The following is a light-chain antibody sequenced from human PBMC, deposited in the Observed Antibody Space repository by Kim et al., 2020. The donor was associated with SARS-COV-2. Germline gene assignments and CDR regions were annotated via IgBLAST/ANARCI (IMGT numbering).Light chain of an antibody. Sequence: QTATLTCPGNSNNFGNLGAVWLHQYPGHPPKVLSYRNTNRPSGISERLSSSRSGNTASLTITGLQPEDEGDYYCSAWDSRLSAWVFGGGTRLTVL. J-gene: IGLJ3*02. CDR3: SAWDSRLSAWV. CDR1: SNNFGNLG. CDR2: RNT. V-gene: IGLV10-54*01.